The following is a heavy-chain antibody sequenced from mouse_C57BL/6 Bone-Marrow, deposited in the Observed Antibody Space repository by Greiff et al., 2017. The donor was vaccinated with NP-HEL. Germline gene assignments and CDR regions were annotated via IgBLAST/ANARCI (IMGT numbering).Heavy chain of an antibody. V-gene: IGHV5-12*01. Sequence: EVMLVESGGGLVQPGGSLKLSCAASGFTFSDYYMYWVRQTPEKRLEWVAYISNGGGSTYYPETVKGRFTISRDNAKNTLYLQMSRLKSEDTAMYYCARHADYFDYWGQGTTLTVSS. J-gene: IGHJ2*01. CDR3: ARHADYFDY. CDR2: ISNGGGST. CDR1: GFTFSDYY.